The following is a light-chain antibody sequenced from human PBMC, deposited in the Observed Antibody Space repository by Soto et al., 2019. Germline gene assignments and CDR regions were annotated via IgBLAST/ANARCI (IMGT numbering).Light chain of an antibody. CDR2: SAS. CDR3: QQYNNWPLWT. Sequence: EIVMTQSPATLSASPGERATLSCRASQSVSSNVAWYQQRPGQAPRLLMYSASTRAAGIPGRFSGSGSGIEFTLTISSLQSEDFAIYYCQQYNNWPLWTFGQGTKVEIK. J-gene: IGKJ1*01. CDR1: QSVSSN. V-gene: IGKV3-15*01.